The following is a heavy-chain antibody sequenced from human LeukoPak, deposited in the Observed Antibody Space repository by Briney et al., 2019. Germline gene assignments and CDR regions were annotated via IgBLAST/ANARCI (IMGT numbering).Heavy chain of an antibody. D-gene: IGHD6-13*01. J-gene: IGHJ4*02. CDR2: INADNDNT. CDR1: GYTFTSYA. CDR3: ARGSLSSRDFDY. Sequence: ASVKVSCKASGYTFTSYAMHWVRQAPGQSLEWMGWINADNDNTEYSQRSQGRVTITRDTSASTAYMELSSLRSEDTAVYYCARGSLSSRDFDYWGQGTLVTVSS. V-gene: IGHV1-3*01.